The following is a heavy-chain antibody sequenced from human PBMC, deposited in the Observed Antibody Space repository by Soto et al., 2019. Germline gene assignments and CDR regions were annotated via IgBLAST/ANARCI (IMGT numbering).Heavy chain of an antibody. CDR3: ASGGTPIDS. V-gene: IGHV1-18*03. D-gene: IGHD3-16*01. CDR1: GYTFTNFG. Sequence: QVQLVQSGAEVKKPGASVKVSCKASGYTFTNFGISWVRQAPAQGLEWMGWISAYNGNTNYAQSIQGRLTMTTDTSTSTAYLELRGLRSDDMAVYFCASGGTPIDSWGQGTLVTVSS. J-gene: IGHJ4*02. CDR2: ISAYNGNT.